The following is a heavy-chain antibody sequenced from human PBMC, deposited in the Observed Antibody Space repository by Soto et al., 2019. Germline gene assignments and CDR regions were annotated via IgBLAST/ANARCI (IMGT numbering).Heavy chain of an antibody. Sequence: ASVKVSCKASGFTFTNSAIQWVRQARGQRLEWIGWIVVGSGNTNYAQKFQERLTITRDMSTSTAYMELSSLRAEDTALYYCAKVRGYSGYDSMKDFAYWGQGTLVTVSS. CDR3: AKVRGYSGYDSMKDFAY. V-gene: IGHV1-58*02. D-gene: IGHD5-12*01. J-gene: IGHJ4*02. CDR1: GFTFTNSA. CDR2: IVVGSGNT.